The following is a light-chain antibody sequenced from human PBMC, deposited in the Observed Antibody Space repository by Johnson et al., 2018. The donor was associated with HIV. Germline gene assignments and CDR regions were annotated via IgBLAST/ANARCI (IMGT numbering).Light chain of an antibody. V-gene: IGLV1-51*01. CDR2: DNN. Sequence: QSVLTQPPSVSAAPGQKVTISCSGSSSNIGNNYVSWYQQLPGTAPKLLIYDNNKRPSGIPDRFSGSKSGTSATLGITGLQTGDEADYYCGTWDSSLSANYFFGTGTKVTVL. CDR1: SSNIGNNY. CDR3: GTWDSSLSANYF. J-gene: IGLJ1*01.